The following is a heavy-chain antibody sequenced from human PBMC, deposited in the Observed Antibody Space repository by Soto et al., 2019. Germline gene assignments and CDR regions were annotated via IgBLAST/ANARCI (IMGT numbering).Heavy chain of an antibody. D-gene: IGHD2-2*01. CDR3: ARARLDTPALDY. V-gene: IGHV3-30-3*01. Sequence: QVQLVESGGGVVQPGRSLRLPCAASGFTLRSYAMHWVRQVPGKGLEWVAAISYDGSNKYNADSVKGRFTISRDNSKNTLYLQMNSLRVEDTAVYYCARARLDTPALDYWGQGTLVTVSS. J-gene: IGHJ4*02. CDR2: ISYDGSNK. CDR1: GFTLRSYA.